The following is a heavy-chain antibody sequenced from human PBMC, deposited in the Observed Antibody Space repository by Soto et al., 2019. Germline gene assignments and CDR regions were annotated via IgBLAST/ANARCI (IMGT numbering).Heavy chain of an antibody. D-gene: IGHD2-15*01. CDR3: ARSQGGSSSLDIYYYYYYGMDV. Sequence: QVQLVQSGAEVKKPGSSVKVSCKAPGGTFSSYAISWVRQAPGQGLEWMGGIIPIFGTANYAQKFQGRVTITADASTSTGYMEVSSLRSEDTAVYYCARSQGGSSSLDIYYYYYYGMDVWGQGTTVTVSS. J-gene: IGHJ6*02. V-gene: IGHV1-69*01. CDR2: IIPIFGTA. CDR1: GGTFSSYA.